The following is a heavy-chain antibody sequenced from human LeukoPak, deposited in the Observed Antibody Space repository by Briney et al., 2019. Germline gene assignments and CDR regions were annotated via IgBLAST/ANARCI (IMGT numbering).Heavy chain of an antibody. V-gene: IGHV6-1*01. CDR2: TYYRSKWYN. D-gene: IGHD4-17*01. J-gene: IGHJ4*02. CDR3: ARDTVPDDYGDYAFDY. CDR1: GDSVSSNSAA. Sequence: SQTLSLTCAISGDSVSSNSAAWNWIRRSPSRGLEWLGRTYYRSKWYNDYAVSVKSRITINPDTSKNQFSLQLNSVTPEDTAVYYCARDTVPDDYGDYAFDYWGQGTLVTVSS.